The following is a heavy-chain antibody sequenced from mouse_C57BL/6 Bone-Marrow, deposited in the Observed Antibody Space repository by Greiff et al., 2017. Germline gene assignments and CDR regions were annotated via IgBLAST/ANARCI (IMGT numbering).Heavy chain of an antibody. CDR3: AREGRVWLHYFDY. CDR2: IDPSDSYT. J-gene: IGHJ2*01. CDR1: GYTFTSYW. D-gene: IGHD2-2*01. V-gene: IGHV1-50*01. Sequence: QVQLQQPGAELVKPGASVKLSCKASGYTFTSYWMQWVKQRPGQGLEWIGEIDPSDSYTNYNQKVKGKATLTVDTSSSTAYMQLSSLTSEASAVYDFAREGRVWLHYFDYWGQGTTLTVSS.